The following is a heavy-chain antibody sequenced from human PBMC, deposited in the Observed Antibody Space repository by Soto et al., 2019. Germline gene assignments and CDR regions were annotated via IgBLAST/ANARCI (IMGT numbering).Heavy chain of an antibody. CDR3: ARPPRT. CDR2: ISYDGSNK. Sequence: QVQLVESGGGVVQPGRSLRLSCAASGFTFSSYAMHWVRQAPGKGLEWVAVISYDGSNKYYADSVKGRFTISRDNYKNTLYLQMNSLRAEDTAVYYGARPPRTWGQGTLVTVSS. V-gene: IGHV3-30-3*01. CDR1: GFTFSSYA. J-gene: IGHJ5*02.